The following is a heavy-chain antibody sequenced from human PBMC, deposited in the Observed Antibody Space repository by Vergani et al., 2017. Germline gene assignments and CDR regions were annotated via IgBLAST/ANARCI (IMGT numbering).Heavy chain of an antibody. Sequence: QVRLQESGPGLVKPSETLSLTCSVSGGSMGGYYWSWIRQPPGKELEWIGYMYHSGSTNYNPSLETRVTISGDTSKNQFSLKLNSVTAADTAVYYCGRVADFYGLGSRLLDLWGQGILVTVSS. J-gene: IGHJ5*02. CDR1: GGSMGGYY. V-gene: IGHV4-59*01. CDR2: MYHSGST. D-gene: IGHD3-10*01. CDR3: GRVADFYGLGSRLLDL.